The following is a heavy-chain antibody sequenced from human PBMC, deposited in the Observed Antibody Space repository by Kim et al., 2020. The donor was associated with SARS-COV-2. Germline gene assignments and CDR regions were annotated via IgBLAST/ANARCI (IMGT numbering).Heavy chain of an antibody. D-gene: IGHD3-22*01. CDR3: AKDRYYYDSSGLIDY. J-gene: IGHJ4*02. CDR1: GFTFSSYA. CDR2: ISGSGGST. V-gene: IGHV3-23*01. Sequence: GGSLRLSCAASGFTFSSYAMSWVRQAPGKGLEWVSAISGSGGSTYYADSVKGRFTISRDNSKNTLYLQMNSLRAEDTAVYYCAKDRYYYDSSGLIDYWGQGTLVTVSS.